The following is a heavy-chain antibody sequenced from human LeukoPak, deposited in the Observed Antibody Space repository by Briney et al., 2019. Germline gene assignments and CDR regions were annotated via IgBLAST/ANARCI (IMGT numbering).Heavy chain of an antibody. CDR1: GGSISSSTYY. CDR3: ARDAPPDHYGDLLPYYYYGMDV. D-gene: IGHD4-17*01. J-gene: IGHJ6*02. CDR2: AYYSGST. Sequence: SETLSLTCTVSGGSISSSTYYWGWIRQPPGKGLEWIGSAYYSGSTYYNPSLKSRVTISVDTSKNQFSLKLSSVTAADTAVYYCARDAPPDHYGDLLPYYYYGMDVWGQGTTVTVSS. V-gene: IGHV4-39*02.